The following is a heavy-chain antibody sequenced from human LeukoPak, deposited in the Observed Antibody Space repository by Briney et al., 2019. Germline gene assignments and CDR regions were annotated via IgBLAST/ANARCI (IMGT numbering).Heavy chain of an antibody. V-gene: IGHV1-24*01. CDR3: ATDRVYCSGGSCYSRLNY. Sequence: ASVKVSCKVSGYTLTELSMHWVRQAPGKGLEWMGGFDPEDGETIYAQKFQGRVTMTEDTSTDTAYMELSSLRSEDTAVYYCATDRVYCSGGSCYSRLNYWGQGTLVTVSS. D-gene: IGHD2-15*01. J-gene: IGHJ4*02. CDR1: GYTLTELS. CDR2: FDPEDGET.